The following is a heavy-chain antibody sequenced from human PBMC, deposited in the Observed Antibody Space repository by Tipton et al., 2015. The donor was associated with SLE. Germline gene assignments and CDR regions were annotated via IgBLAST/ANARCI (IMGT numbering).Heavy chain of an antibody. Sequence: TLSLTCTVSGDSIRSGGYYWTWIRQPPGKGLEWIGYIYYSGSTNYNPSLKSRVTISVDTSKNQFSLKLSSVTAADTAVYYCARLGTGIFDYWGQGTLVTVSS. CDR1: GDSIRSGGYY. D-gene: IGHD1-1*01. V-gene: IGHV4-61*08. J-gene: IGHJ4*02. CDR3: ARLGTGIFDY. CDR2: IYYSGST.